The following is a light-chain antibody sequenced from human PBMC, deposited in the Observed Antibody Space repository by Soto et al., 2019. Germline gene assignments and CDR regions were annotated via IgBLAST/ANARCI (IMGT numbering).Light chain of an antibody. CDR2: EVR. CDR3: SSYTSYNTVV. CDR1: SSDVGGYNY. V-gene: IGLV2-14*01. Sequence: QSALTQPASVSGSPGQSISISCAGTSSDVGGYNYVSWYQQHPGTAPKLMISEVRNRPSGVSDRFSGSKSGNTASLTISGLQDEDEAYYYCSSYTSYNTVVFGGGTKLTVL. J-gene: IGLJ2*01.